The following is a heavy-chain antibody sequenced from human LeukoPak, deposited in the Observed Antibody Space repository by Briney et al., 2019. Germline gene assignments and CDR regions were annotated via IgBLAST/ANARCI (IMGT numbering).Heavy chain of an antibody. D-gene: IGHD3-10*01. CDR1: GYSIISDYF. CDR3: AKSNGYGLIDI. J-gene: IGHJ3*02. CDR2: IFHSGSV. Sequence: NPSETLSLTCIVSGYSIISDYFWGWVRQPPGKGPEWIGSIFHSGSVFYNPSLKSRVTISLDTSRNQFSLRLNSVTAADTAVYYCAKSNGYGLIDIWGQGTMVTVSS. V-gene: IGHV4-38-2*02.